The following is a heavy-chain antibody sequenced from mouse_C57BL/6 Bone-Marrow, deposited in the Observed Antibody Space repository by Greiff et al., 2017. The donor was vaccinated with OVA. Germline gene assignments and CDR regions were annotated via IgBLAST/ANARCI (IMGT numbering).Heavy chain of an antibody. CDR2: IDPANDNT. Sequence: EVKLMESVAELVRPGASVKLSCTASGFNIKNTYMHWVKQRPEQGLEWIGRIDPANDNTKYDPKFQGKATMTADTSSNTAYRQLSSLSSEDTAVYCCARGNFGSSFDAMDYWGQGTSVTVSS. J-gene: IGHJ4*01. V-gene: IGHV14-3*01. D-gene: IGHD1-1*01. CDR3: ARGNFGSSFDAMDY. CDR1: GFNIKNTY.